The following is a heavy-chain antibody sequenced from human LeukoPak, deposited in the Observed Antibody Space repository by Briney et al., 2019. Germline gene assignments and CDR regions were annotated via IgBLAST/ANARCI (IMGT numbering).Heavy chain of an antibody. CDR2: SISRSGGVTT. J-gene: IGHJ4*02. D-gene: IGHD3-10*01. V-gene: IGHV3-15*01. Sequence: PGGSLRLSCAASGVTFRNAWMTWVRQAPGRGLEWVGRSISRSGGVTTEYAAPVKGRFIISRDDSRNTVYLQMNSLKIEDTAVYYCSAYYNGRGDYWGQGTLVTVSS. CDR3: SAYYNGRGDY. CDR1: GVTFRNAW.